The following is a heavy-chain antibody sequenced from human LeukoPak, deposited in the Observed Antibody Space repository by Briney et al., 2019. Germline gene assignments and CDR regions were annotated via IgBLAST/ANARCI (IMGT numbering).Heavy chain of an antibody. D-gene: IGHD2-15*01. V-gene: IGHV1-18*01. J-gene: IGHJ5*02. CDR1: GYTFTSYG. CDR3: ARAGYCSGGSCPNWFDP. CDR2: ISAYNGNT. Sequence: ASVKVSCKASGYTFTSYGISWVRQAPGQGLEWMGWISAYNGNTSYAQKLQGRVTMTTDTSTSTAYMELRSLRSDDTAVYYCARAGYCSGGSCPNWFDPWGQGTLVTVSS.